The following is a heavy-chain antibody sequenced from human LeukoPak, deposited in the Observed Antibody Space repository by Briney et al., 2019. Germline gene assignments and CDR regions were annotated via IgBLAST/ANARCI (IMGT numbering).Heavy chain of an antibody. Sequence: SETLSLTCTVSGGSISSYYWNWIRQPPGKGLEWIGYIYATGSTNYNPSLKSRVTISLNTSTNQFSLNLRSVTAADTAVYYCARHGSVRSRLGHWGQGTLVTVSS. D-gene: IGHD3-10*01. CDR1: GGSISSYY. V-gene: IGHV4-4*09. CDR3: ARHGSVRSRLGH. CDR2: IYATGST. J-gene: IGHJ4*02.